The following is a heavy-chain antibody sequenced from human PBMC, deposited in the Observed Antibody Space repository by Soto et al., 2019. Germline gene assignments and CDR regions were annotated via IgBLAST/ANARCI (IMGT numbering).Heavy chain of an antibody. D-gene: IGHD6-19*01. CDR2: ISRSSRNI. J-gene: IGHJ6*01. CDR3: ARDLKVAGTNSFYYYGMDV. CDR1: GFTFSNYT. V-gene: IGHV3-21*01. Sequence: EVQLVESGGGLVQSGGSLRLSCAASGFTFSNYTMNWVRQAPGKGLEWVSSISRSSRNIYYADSVKGRFTISRDNAKNALYLQMNSLRAEDTAVYYCARDLKVAGTNSFYYYGMDVW.